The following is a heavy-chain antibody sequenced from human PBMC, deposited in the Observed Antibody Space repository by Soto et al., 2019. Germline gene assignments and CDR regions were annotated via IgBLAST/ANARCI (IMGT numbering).Heavy chain of an antibody. CDR1: GGSISSSSYY. CDR2: IYYSGST. CDR3: ASRRTYCSSTSCYYFDY. D-gene: IGHD2-2*01. V-gene: IGHV4-39*01. J-gene: IGHJ4*02. Sequence: QLQLQESGPGLVKPSETLSLTCTVSGGSISSSSYYWGWIRQPPGKGLEWIGSIYYSGSTYYNPSLKSRVTVSVETSKNKFSLKLSSVTAADTAVYYCASRRTYCSSTSCYYFDYWGQGTLVTVSS.